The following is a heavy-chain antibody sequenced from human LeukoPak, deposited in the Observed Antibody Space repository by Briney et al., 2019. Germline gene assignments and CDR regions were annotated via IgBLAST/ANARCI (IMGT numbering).Heavy chain of an antibody. V-gene: IGHV3-13*01. Sequence: GGSLRLSCAASGFTFIDYDMHWVRQVIGKGLEWVSAIGIRGDTHYSGSVKGRFTISRENAVSSLYLQMNSLRAEDTAVYYCARGGIQVSGIDEFDYWGQGTLVTVSS. CDR3: ARGGIQVSGIDEFDY. J-gene: IGHJ4*02. CDR2: IGIRGDT. D-gene: IGHD6-19*01. CDR1: GFTFIDYD.